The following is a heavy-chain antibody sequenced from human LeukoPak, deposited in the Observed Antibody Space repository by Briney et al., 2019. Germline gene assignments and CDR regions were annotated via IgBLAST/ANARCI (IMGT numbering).Heavy chain of an antibody. CDR1: GFTFSSYA. CDR2: ISGSGGST. CDR3: ARGGSGSLRENWSFDP. Sequence: PGGSLRLSCAASGFTFSSYAMSWVRQAPGKGLEWVSAISGSGGSTYYADSVKGRFTISRDNSKNTLYLQMNSLRFEDTAVYSCARGGSGSLRENWSFDPWGQGTLVTVSS. D-gene: IGHD3-22*01. J-gene: IGHJ5*02. V-gene: IGHV3-23*01.